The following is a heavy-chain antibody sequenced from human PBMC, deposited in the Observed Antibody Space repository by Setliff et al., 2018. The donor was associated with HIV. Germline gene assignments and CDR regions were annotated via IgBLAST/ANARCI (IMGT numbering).Heavy chain of an antibody. Sequence: PGGSLRLSCAASGFPFSSYSMNWFRQAPGKGLEWVSYISGSSRSTYNADSVKGRFTISRDNSNNTLYLQMNSLRAEDTAVYYCAKSGYCGSSTCRNYFYYMDVWGKGTTVTSP. CDR3: AKSGYCGSSTCRNYFYYMDV. D-gene: IGHD2-2*01. CDR2: ISGSSRST. CDR1: GFPFSSYS. V-gene: IGHV3-23*01. J-gene: IGHJ6*03.